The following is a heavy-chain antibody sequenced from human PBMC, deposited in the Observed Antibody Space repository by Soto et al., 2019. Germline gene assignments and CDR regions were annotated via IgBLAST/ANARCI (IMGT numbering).Heavy chain of an antibody. CDR1: GYTFTSYA. V-gene: IGHV1-69*13. Sequence: EASVKVSCKASGYTFTSYAMHWVRQAPGQGLEWMGGIIPIFGTANYAQKFQGRVTITADESTSTAYMELSSLRSEDTAVYYCARESRYCSGGSCYFLPGIDYWGQGTLVTVSS. D-gene: IGHD2-15*01. CDR3: ARESRYCSGGSCYFLPGIDY. CDR2: IIPIFGTA. J-gene: IGHJ4*02.